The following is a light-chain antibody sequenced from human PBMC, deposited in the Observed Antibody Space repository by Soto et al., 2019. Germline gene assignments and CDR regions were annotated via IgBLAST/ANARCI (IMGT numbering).Light chain of an antibody. Sequence: AIQLTHSPSALSAAVGYSVTITCRASQGISSALAWYQQIPGRAPKLLIYDASSLEIGVPSRFSGSRSGTDFTLTVSTLQPEDFATYYCQQFDDYPFTFGPGTKVDIK. J-gene: IGKJ3*01. CDR3: QQFDDYPFT. CDR2: DAS. CDR1: QGISSA. V-gene: IGKV1D-13*01.